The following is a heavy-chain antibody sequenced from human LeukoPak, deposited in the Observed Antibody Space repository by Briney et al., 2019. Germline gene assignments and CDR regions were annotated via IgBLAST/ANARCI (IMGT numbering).Heavy chain of an antibody. CDR2: INHSGST. CDR3: ARGGIVVVPAVSYYFDY. V-gene: IGHV4-34*01. J-gene: IGHJ4*02. CDR1: GGSFSGYY. Sequence: SETLSLTCAVYGGSFSGYYWSWIRQPPGKGLEWIGEINHSGSTNYNPSLKSRVTISDTSKNQFSLKLSSVTAADAAVYYCARGGIVVVPAVSYYFDYWGQGTLVTVSS. D-gene: IGHD2-2*01.